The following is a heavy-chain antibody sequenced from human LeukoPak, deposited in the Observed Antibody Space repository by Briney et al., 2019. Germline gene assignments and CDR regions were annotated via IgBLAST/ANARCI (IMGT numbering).Heavy chain of an antibody. Sequence: ASVKVSCKASGGTFSSYAISWVRQAPGQGLEWMGGIIPIFGTANYAQKFQGRVTIIADESTSTAYMELSSLRSEDTAVYYCARCGTGTTWFTDWFDPWGQGTLVTVSS. J-gene: IGHJ5*02. D-gene: IGHD1-1*01. V-gene: IGHV1-69*13. CDR1: GGTFSSYA. CDR3: ARCGTGTTWFTDWFDP. CDR2: IIPIFGTA.